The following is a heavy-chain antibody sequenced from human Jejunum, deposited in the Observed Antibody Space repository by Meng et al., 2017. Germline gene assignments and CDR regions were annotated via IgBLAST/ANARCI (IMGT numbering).Heavy chain of an antibody. D-gene: IGHD2-2*02. Sequence: HVQLQRSGPKLLKPPGTLSLTGAVSGASISISPWWSWGRQPPGKGLEWIGEIYRSGSTYYNPSLKSRVTISVDKSNNQFSLKLSSVTAADTAVYYCARDSTNTLGSQTYYFDYWGQGTLVTVS. J-gene: IGHJ4*02. CDR1: GASISISPW. V-gene: IGHV4-4*03. CDR2: IYRSGST. CDR3: ARDSTNTLGSQTYYFDY.